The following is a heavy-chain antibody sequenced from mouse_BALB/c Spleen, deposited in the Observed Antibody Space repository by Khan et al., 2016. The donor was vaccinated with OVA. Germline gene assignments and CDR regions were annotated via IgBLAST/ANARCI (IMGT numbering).Heavy chain of an antibody. J-gene: IGHJ2*01. Sequence: VQLQESGPVLVKPGASVKMSCKASGYTFTDYIINWVRQRTGQGLEWIGQIYPGSGSTYSNEKFQGKATLTADKSSHTAYMQLRSLTSEDSAVYFCARSGYGSLAYWGQGTTLTVSS. CDR1: GYTFTDYI. D-gene: IGHD1-1*01. V-gene: IGHV1-77*01. CDR2: IYPGSGST. CDR3: ARSGYGSLAY.